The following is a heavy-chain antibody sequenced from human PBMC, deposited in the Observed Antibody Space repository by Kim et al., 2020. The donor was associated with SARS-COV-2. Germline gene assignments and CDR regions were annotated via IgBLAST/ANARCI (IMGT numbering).Heavy chain of an antibody. Sequence: AAPVKGRFTISRDDSKNTLYLKMNSLKTEDTAVYYCTTDYYYDSSGYPDYWGQGTLVTVSS. CDR3: TTDYYYDSSGYPDY. D-gene: IGHD3-22*01. J-gene: IGHJ4*02. V-gene: IGHV3-15*01.